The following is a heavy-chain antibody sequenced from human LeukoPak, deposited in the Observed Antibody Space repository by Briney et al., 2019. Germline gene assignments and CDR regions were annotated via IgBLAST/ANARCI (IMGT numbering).Heavy chain of an antibody. D-gene: IGHD3-9*01. CDR2: IYSGSTI. J-gene: IGHJ4*02. CDR3: ARDAPYDILTGYYWG. Sequence: GGSLRLSCAASGFTVSSNYMNWVRQAPGKGLEWVSVIYSGSTIYYADSVKGRFTISRDNAKNSLYLQMNSLRAEDTAVYYCARDAPYDILTGYYWGWGQGTLVTVSS. CDR1: GFTVSSNY. V-gene: IGHV3-53*01.